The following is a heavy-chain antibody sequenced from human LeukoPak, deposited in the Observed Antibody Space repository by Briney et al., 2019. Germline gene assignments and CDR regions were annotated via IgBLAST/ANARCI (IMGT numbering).Heavy chain of an antibody. V-gene: IGHV4-59*01. CDR2: IYYSGST. J-gene: IGHJ6*03. D-gene: IGHD6-19*01. CDR3: ARDETYSSDWQSNHYYYYMDV. Sequence: SETLSLTCTVSGGSISSYYWSWIRQPPGKGLEWIGYIYYSGSTNYNPSLKSRVTISVDTSKNQFSLKLSSVTAADTAVYYCARDETYSSDWQSNHYYYYMDVWGKGTTVTVSS. CDR1: GGSISSYY.